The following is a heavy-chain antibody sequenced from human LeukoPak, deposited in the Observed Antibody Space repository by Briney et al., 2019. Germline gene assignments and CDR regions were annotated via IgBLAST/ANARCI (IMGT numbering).Heavy chain of an antibody. V-gene: IGHV4-59*01. CDR3: ARVRYCSTNRCYDREFDN. CDR1: GGSISSYY. CDR2: IYYSGNT. J-gene: IGHJ4*02. Sequence: SETLSLTCTVSGGSISSYYWSWIRQPPGKGLEWIGYIYYSGNTNYNPSLKSRVTISVDTSKNQFSLKLNSVTAADTAVYYCARVRYCSTNRCYDREFDNWGQGTLVTVSS. D-gene: IGHD2-2*01.